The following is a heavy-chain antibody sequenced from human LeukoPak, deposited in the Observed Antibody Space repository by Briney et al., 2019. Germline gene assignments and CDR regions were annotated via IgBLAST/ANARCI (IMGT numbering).Heavy chain of an antibody. CDR2: INPNSGGT. CDR1: GYTFTGYY. CDR3: ARSPYSSSWFDY. V-gene: IGHV1-2*02. D-gene: IGHD6-13*01. J-gene: IGHJ4*02. Sequence: PRASVKVSCMASGYTFTGYYMHWVRQAPGQGLEWMGWINPNSGGTNYAQKFQGRVTMTRDTSISTAYMELSRLRSDDTAVYYCARSPYSSSWFDYWGQGTLVTVSS.